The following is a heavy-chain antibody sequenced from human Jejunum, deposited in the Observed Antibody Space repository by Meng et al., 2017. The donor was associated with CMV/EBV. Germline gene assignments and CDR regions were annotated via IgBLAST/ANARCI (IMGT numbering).Heavy chain of an antibody. Sequence: QVQLVQSGAEVKKPXAPVKVSCKASGYTFTGYYLYWVRQAPGQRIESMGWINPHSGGTNFAQKFRGRVTMTRDTSMSTAFMELSVLTSDDTAVYYCARVRTVTSPFELWGQGTLVTVSS. V-gene: IGHV1-2*02. J-gene: IGHJ4*02. CDR2: INPHSGGT. D-gene: IGHD4-17*01. CDR1: GYTFTGYY. CDR3: ARVRTVTSPFEL.